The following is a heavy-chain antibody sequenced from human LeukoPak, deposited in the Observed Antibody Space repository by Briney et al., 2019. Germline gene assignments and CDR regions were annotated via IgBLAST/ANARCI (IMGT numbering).Heavy chain of an antibody. J-gene: IGHJ4*02. D-gene: IGHD3-10*01. CDR3: AGRPYYYGSGSYYIDY. V-gene: IGHV4-34*01. Sequence: SETLSLTCAVYGGSFSGYYWSWIRQPPGKGLEWIGEINHSGSTNYNPSLKSRVTISVDTSKNQFSLKLSSVTAADTAVYYCAGRPYYYGSGSYYIDYWAREPWSPSPQ. CDR1: GGSFSGYY. CDR2: INHSGST.